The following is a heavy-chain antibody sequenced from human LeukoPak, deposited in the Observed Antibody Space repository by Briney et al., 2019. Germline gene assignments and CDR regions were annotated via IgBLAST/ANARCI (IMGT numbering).Heavy chain of an antibody. D-gene: IGHD2/OR15-2a*01. Sequence: ASVKVSCKASGYTFINYYLHWVRQAPGQGPVWMGQINPNTDSTNCARMFQGRVTMTADTSTSTVYMELNSLTSDDTAVYYCARDLSGWGNSIYWGQGTPVTVS. J-gene: IGHJ4*02. CDR3: ARDLSGWGNSIY. CDR1: GYTFINYY. V-gene: IGHV1-46*01. CDR2: INPNTDST.